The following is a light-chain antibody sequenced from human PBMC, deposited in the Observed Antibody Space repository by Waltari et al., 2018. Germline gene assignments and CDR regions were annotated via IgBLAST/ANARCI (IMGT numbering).Light chain of an antibody. Sequence: DIQMTQSPSTLSASVGDRVTITCRASQSIGTWLALYQQKPGKAPKLLSYEATTLENGVPSMFSGSGSGTEFTLTISSLQPDDFATYYCQRYNSYPITFGPGTKVDI. CDR1: QSIGTW. CDR2: EAT. J-gene: IGKJ3*01. CDR3: QRYNSYPIT. V-gene: IGKV1-5*03.